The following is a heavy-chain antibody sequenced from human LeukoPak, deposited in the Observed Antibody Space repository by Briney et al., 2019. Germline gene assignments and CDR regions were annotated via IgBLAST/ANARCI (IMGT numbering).Heavy chain of an antibody. J-gene: IGHJ5*01. Sequence: GASVKVSCKASGGTFSSYAISWVRQAPGQGLEWMGRIIPILGIANYAQKFQGRVTITADKSTSTAYMELSSLRSEDTAVYYCARDVHDYGAHGDSWGQGTLVTVSS. CDR3: ARDVHDYGAHGDS. D-gene: IGHD4-17*01. CDR1: GGTFSSYA. CDR2: IIPILGIA. V-gene: IGHV1-69*04.